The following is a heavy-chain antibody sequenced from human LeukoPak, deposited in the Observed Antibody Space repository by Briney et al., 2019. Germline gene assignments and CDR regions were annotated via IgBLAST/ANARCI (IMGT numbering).Heavy chain of an antibody. CDR3: ARDWNYHVLGY. D-gene: IGHD2-8*02. CDR1: GFTFSSYG. Sequence: PGGSLGLSCAASGFTFSSYGMHWVRQAPGKGLEWVAVIWYDGSNKYYADSVKGRFTISRDNSKNTLYLQMNSLRAEDTAVYYCARDWNYHVLGYWGQGTLVTVSS. V-gene: IGHV3-33*01. CDR2: IWYDGSNK. J-gene: IGHJ4*02.